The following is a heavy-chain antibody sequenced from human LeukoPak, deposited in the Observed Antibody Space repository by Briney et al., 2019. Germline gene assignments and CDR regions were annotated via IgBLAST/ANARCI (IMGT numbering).Heavy chain of an antibody. D-gene: IGHD1-26*01. CDR2: ISYDGSNK. J-gene: IGHJ4*02. CDR1: GFIFSTYG. Sequence: GRSLRLSCAASGFIFSTYGIHWVRQAPGKGLEWVAVISYDGSNKYYADSVKGRFTISRDNSKNTLYLQMNSLRAEDTAVYYCARQGAISTNYFDYWGQGTLVTVSS. V-gene: IGHV3-30*03. CDR3: ARQGAISTNYFDY.